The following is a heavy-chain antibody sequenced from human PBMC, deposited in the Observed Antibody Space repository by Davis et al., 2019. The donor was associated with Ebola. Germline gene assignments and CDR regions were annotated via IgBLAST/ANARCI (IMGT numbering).Heavy chain of an antibody. CDR3: ARSSGTDGAFDI. D-gene: IGHD1-1*01. V-gene: IGHV3-13*01. Sequence: GESLKISCAASGFTFSSYDMHWVRQATGKGLEWVSAIGTAGDTYYPGSVKGRFTISRENAKNSLYLQMNSLRAEDTAVYYCARSSGTDGAFDIWGQGTMVTVSS. CDR2: IGTAGDT. CDR1: GFTFSSYD. J-gene: IGHJ3*02.